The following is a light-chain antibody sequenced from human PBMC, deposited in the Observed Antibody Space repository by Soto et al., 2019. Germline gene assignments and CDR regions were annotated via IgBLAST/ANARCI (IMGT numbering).Light chain of an antibody. CDR2: DGT. CDR1: QSVGSW. V-gene: IGKV1-5*01. Sequence: DIQLTQSPSTLSASVGDRVSITCWASQSVGSWLAWHQKKPGKAPKLLIFDGTYLESGVPSRFSGSGSGTEFTLTINDLQPDDSATYDCQQYESHSEAFGQGTKVEVK. J-gene: IGKJ1*01. CDR3: QQYESHSEA.